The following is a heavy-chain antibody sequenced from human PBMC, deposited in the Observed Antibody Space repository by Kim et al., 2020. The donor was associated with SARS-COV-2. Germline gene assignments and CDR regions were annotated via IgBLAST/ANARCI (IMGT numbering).Heavy chain of an antibody. V-gene: IGHV3-23*01. D-gene: IGHD1-7*01. CDR1: GFTFSSYA. CDR3: AKDRRYNWNYMWWFDP. J-gene: IGHJ5*02. Sequence: GGSLRLSCAASGFTFSSYAMSWVRQAPGKGLEWVSAISGSGGSTYYADSVKGRFTISRDNSKNTLYLQMNSLRAENTAVYYCAKDRRYNWNYMWWFDPWGQGTLVTVSS. CDR2: ISGSGGST.